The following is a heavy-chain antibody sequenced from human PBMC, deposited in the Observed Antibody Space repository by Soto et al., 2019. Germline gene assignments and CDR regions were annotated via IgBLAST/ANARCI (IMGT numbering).Heavy chain of an antibody. V-gene: IGHV4-39*01. CDR3: ARQSITGTLGWPP. CDR2: ICYSGST. Sequence: QLQLQESGPGLVKPSETLSLTCTVSGGSISSSSYYWGWIRQPPGKGLEWIGSICYSGSTYYNPSLQGRVTISVDPSKNQFPLKLSSVTAADTAVYYCARQSITGTLGWPPWGQGTLVTVSS. CDR1: GGSISSSSYY. D-gene: IGHD1-7*01. J-gene: IGHJ5*02.